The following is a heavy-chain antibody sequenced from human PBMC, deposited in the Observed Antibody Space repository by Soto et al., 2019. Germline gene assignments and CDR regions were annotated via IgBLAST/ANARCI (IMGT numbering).Heavy chain of an antibody. V-gene: IGHV4-59*08. Sequence: SETLSLTCTVSGGSISSYYWSWIRQPPGKGLEWIGYIYYSGSTNYNPSLKSRVTISVDTSKNQFSLKLSSVTAADTAVYYCARHGYCSGGSCPGYYYYYMDVWGKGTTVTVSS. CDR1: GGSISSYY. J-gene: IGHJ6*03. D-gene: IGHD2-15*01. CDR2: IYYSGST. CDR3: ARHGYCSGGSCPGYYYYYMDV.